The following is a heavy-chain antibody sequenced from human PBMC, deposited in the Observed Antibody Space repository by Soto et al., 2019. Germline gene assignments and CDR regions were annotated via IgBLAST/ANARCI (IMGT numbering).Heavy chain of an antibody. D-gene: IGHD5-12*01. J-gene: IGHJ3*02. CDR1: GFTFSSYG. Sequence: QVQLVESGGGVVQPGRSLRLSCAASGFTFSSYGMHWVRQAPGKGLEWVAVISYDGSNKYYADSVKGRFTISRDNSKNTLYLQMNSLRAEDTAVYYCANPLGATRAFDIWGQGTMVTVSS. CDR3: ANPLGATRAFDI. CDR2: ISYDGSNK. V-gene: IGHV3-30*18.